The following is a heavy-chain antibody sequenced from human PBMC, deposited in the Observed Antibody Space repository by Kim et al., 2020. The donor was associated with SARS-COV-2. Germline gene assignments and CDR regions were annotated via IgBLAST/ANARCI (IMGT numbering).Heavy chain of an antibody. V-gene: IGHV3-21*01. Sequence: GSLRLSCAASRFTFPTYHMNWVRQAPGKGLEWVSSISSSGTYIFYADSVRGRFTISRDNAKDSLSLQMNSLRSEDTGVYYCARFDGNGLDVWGQGTTV. D-gene: IGHD3-9*01. CDR2: ISSSGTYI. J-gene: IGHJ6*02. CDR1: RFTFPTYH. CDR3: ARFDGNGLDV.